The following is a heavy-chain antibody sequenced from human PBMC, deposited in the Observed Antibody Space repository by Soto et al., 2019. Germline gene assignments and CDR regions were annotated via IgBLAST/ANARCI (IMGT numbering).Heavy chain of an antibody. CDR1: GYTFISYA. CDR2: INAGYGNT. Sequence: QVHLVQSGAKVRKPGASVKVSFKASGYTFISYAMHWGRQAPGQRLERMGWINAGYGNTKSSQKFQDRVTISRDTSASTAYMELTSLKSEENDVYCCARVTGDGTFDFWGQGTLVTVSS. V-gene: IGHV1-3*01. CDR3: ARVTGDGTFDF. D-gene: IGHD7-27*01. J-gene: IGHJ4*02.